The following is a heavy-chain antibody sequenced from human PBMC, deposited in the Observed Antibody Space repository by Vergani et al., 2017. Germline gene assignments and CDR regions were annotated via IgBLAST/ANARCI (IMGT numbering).Heavy chain of an antibody. Sequence: QVQLQESGPGLVKPSGTLSLTCAVSGGSISNNNWWTWVRQPPGKGLEWIGEIYHSGSTNYNPSLKSRVTISVDKSKNQFSLKLSSVTAADTAVYYCARDGVYCSITSCEYWYFDLWGRGTLVTVSS. CDR3: ARDGVYCSITSCEYWYFDL. CDR2: IYHSGST. J-gene: IGHJ2*01. V-gene: IGHV4-4*02. CDR1: GGSISNNNW. D-gene: IGHD2-2*01.